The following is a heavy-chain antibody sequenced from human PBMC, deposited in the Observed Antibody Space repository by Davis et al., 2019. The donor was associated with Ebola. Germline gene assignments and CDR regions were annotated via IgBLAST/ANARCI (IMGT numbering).Heavy chain of an antibody. CDR3: ARGGLTGTTVY. CDR2: ISYDGSNK. D-gene: IGHD1-20*01. CDR1: GFTFSSYA. V-gene: IGHV3-30*04. J-gene: IGHJ4*02. Sequence: PGGSLRLSCAASGFTFSSYAMHWVRQAPGKGLEWVAVISYDGSNKYYADSVKGRFTISRDNSKNTLYLQMNSLRAEDTAVYYCARGGLTGTTVYWGQGTLVTVSS.